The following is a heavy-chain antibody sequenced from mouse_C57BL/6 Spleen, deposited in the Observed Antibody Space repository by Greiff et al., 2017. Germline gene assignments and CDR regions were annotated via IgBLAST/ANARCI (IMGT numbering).Heavy chain of an antibody. Sequence: QVQLQQPGAELVKPGASVKLSCKASGYTFTSYWMHWVKQRPGQGLEWIGMIHPNSGSTNYNEKFKSKATLTVDKSSSTAYMQLSSLTSEDSAVYYCARKVYYDLESYFDYWGQGTTLTVSS. CDR1: GYTFTSYW. D-gene: IGHD2-4*01. CDR2: IHPNSGST. CDR3: ARKVYYDLESYFDY. J-gene: IGHJ2*01. V-gene: IGHV1-64*01.